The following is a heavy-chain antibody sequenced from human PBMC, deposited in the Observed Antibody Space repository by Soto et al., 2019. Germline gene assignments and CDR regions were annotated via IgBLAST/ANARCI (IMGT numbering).Heavy chain of an antibody. V-gene: IGHV4-30-2*01. Sequence: TLSLPFDVSGDTISTGGYPWACIRQPPGKGLEWIGYIYHSGTSFYNPSLKSRVTISVDGSKNQFSLKVNSVTAADTAVYYCARGRLVPAVNFDYWGLGTLVTVSS. D-gene: IGHD2-2*01. CDR1: GDTISTGGYP. CDR3: ARGRLVPAVNFDY. CDR2: IYHSGTS. J-gene: IGHJ4*02.